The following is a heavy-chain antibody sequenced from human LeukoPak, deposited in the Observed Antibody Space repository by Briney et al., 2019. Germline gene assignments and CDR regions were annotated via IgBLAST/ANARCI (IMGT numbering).Heavy chain of an antibody. CDR2: MNPNSGST. J-gene: IGHJ4*02. D-gene: IGHD1-1*01. V-gene: IGHV1-8*01. CDR1: AYTFTNYD. Sequence: GASVTVSFTTSAYTFTNYDINWVRQATGQGLELMGWMNPNSGSTDYAQKFQGRVTMTRDTSISTAYMELSSLRSEDTALYYCARGVATNYWGQGTLVTVSS. CDR3: ARGVATNY.